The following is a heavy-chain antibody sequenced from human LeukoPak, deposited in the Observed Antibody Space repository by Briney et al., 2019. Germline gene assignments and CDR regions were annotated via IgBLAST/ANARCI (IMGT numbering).Heavy chain of an antibody. J-gene: IGHJ4*02. CDR3: ARGFVAASDFDY. V-gene: IGHV1-69*05. CDR1: GGTFSSYA. Sequence: ASVKVSCKASGGTFSSYAISWVRQAPGQGLEWMGGIIPIFGTANYAQKFQGRVTMTRDTSTSTVYMELSSLRSEDTAVYYCARGFVAASDFDYWGQGTLVTVSS. D-gene: IGHD6-25*01. CDR2: IIPIFGTA.